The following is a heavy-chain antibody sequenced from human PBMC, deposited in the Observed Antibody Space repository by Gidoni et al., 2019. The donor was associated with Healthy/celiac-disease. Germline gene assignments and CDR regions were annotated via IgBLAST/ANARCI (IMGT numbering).Heavy chain of an antibody. CDR1: GGSVSSGSYY. V-gene: IGHV4-61*01. CDR3: ASDIAAAGNFDY. Sequence: QVQLQESGPGLVKPSETLSLTCTVSGGSVSSGSYYWSWIRQPPGKGLGWIGYIYYSGSTNYNPSLKSRVTISVDTSKNQFSLKLSSVTAADTAVYYCASDIAAAGNFDYWGQGTLVTVSS. CDR2: IYYSGST. D-gene: IGHD6-13*01. J-gene: IGHJ4*02.